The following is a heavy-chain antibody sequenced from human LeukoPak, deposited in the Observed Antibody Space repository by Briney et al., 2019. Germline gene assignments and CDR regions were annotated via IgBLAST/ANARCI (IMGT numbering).Heavy chain of an antibody. D-gene: IGHD2-2*01. Sequence: GGSLRLSCAASGFTFSNYGMLWVRQAPGKGLEWVAVIWYDGSKKYYAESVKGRFTISRDDSKNTLYLQMNSLRAGDTAVYYCARDFCSTTSCLDYWGQGTLVTVSS. J-gene: IGHJ4*02. CDR1: GFTFSNYG. V-gene: IGHV3-33*01. CDR2: IWYDGSKK. CDR3: ARDFCSTTSCLDY.